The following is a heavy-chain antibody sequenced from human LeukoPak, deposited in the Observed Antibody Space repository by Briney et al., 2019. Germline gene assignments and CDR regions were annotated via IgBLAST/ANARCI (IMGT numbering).Heavy chain of an antibody. CDR2: IIPIFGIA. CDR1: GGTFTIYA. D-gene: IGHD3-22*01. V-gene: IGHV1-69*17. J-gene: IGHJ4*02. Sequence: SVRVSFKASGGTFTIYAISWVRQAPGQGGGRMGRIIPIFGIANYTQKLQGRVTITADKSTSTPYMELSSLRSEDTAVYYCARDLYDSIHDYWGQGTLVTVSS. CDR3: ARDLYDSIHDY.